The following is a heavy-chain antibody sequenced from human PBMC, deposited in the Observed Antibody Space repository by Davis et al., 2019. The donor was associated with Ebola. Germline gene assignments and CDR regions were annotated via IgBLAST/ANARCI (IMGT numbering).Heavy chain of an antibody. CDR3: ANDDYIWGKSDY. D-gene: IGHD3-16*01. V-gene: IGHV3-23*01. Sequence: GESLKISCAASGFTFSSYAMRWVRQAPGKGLEWVSAISGSGGSTYYADSVKGGFTISRDNSKNTLYLQMNSLRAEDTAVYYCANDDYIWGKSDYWGQGTLVTVSS. CDR1: GFTFSSYA. J-gene: IGHJ4*02. CDR2: ISGSGGST.